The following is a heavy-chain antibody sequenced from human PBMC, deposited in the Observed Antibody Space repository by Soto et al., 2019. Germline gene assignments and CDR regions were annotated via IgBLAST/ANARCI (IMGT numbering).Heavy chain of an antibody. CDR2: IYPGDSDT. Sequence: GESLKISCKGSGYNFTSYWIGWVRQMPGKGLEWMGIIYPGDSDTRYSPSFQGQVTISADKSISTAYLQRRSLKASDTAMYYCARLGLPSLLGPSDYWGQGTLVPVYS. CDR1: GYNFTSYW. J-gene: IGHJ4*02. V-gene: IGHV5-51*01. CDR3: ARLGLPSLLGPSDY. D-gene: IGHD3-10*01.